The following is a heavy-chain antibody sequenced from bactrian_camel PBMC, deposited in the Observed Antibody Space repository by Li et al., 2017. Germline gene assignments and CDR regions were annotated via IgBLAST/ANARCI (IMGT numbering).Heavy chain of an antibody. CDR3: AAAGHDVCVAIAQRRLIVSLAGH. CDR1: GFTFSTYW. V-gene: IGHV3S1*01. CDR2: INHSGGTT. D-gene: IGHD1*01. J-gene: IGHJ4*01. Sequence: HVQLVESGGGLVQPGGSLRLSCAASGFTFSTYWMYWVRQAPGKGLEWVSTINHSGGTTYYPDSVKGRFTISQDKAMKTVYLQMNMLKPEDTAMYYCAAAGHDVCVAIAQRRLIVSLAGHWGQGTQVTVS.